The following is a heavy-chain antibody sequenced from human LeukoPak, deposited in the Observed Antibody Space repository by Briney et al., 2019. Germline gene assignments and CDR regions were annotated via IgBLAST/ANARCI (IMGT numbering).Heavy chain of an antibody. D-gene: IGHD2-2*01. CDR2: ISAYNGNT. Sequence: ASVKVSCKTSGYTFSRHGITWVRQAPGQGLEWMGWISAYNGNTNYAQKLQGRVTMTTDTSTSTAYMELRSLRSDDTAVYYCARVVVVVPAAMTGWFDPWGQGTLVTVSS. CDR3: ARVVVVVPAAMTGWFDP. J-gene: IGHJ5*02. V-gene: IGHV1-18*01. CDR1: GYTFSRHG.